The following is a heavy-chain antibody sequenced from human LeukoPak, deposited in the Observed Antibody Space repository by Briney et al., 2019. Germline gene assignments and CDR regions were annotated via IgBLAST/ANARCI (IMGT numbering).Heavy chain of an antibody. CDR1: GFTISNYY. V-gene: IGHV4-59*01. J-gene: IGHJ4*02. D-gene: IGHD3-10*01. CDR3: ARLLWFRELLYEGYYFDY. Sequence: SETLSLTCTGSGFTISNYYWGWLRQAPGKGLEWIGYIYYGGSTNYDPSLENRVTISVDTSKNQFFLKLSSVTDADTAVYYCARLLWFRELLYEGYYFDYWGQGTLVTVSS. CDR2: IYYGGST.